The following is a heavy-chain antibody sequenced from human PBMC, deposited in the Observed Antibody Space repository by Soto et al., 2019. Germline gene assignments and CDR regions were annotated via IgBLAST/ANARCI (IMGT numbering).Heavy chain of an antibody. D-gene: IGHD1-1*01. CDR2: ISGSGGST. Sequence: EVQLLESGGGLVQPGGSLRLSCAASGFTFSSYAMSWVRQAPGKGLEWVSAISGSGGSTYYADSVKGRFTISRDNSKHTLYLQVTSLRAEDTAVYYCAKGYLDHYSYMDVWGKGTTVTVS. CDR3: AKGYLDHYSYMDV. CDR1: GFTFSSYA. V-gene: IGHV3-23*01. J-gene: IGHJ6*03.